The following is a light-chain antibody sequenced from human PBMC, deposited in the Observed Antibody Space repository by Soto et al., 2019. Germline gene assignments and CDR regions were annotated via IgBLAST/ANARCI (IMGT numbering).Light chain of an antibody. J-gene: IGKJ3*01. CDR1: QSISSY. Sequence: DIQMTQSPSSLSASVGDRVTITCRASQSISSYLNWYQQKPGKAPKLLSYAASSLQSGVPSRFSGSGSGTDFTLTISSLQPEDFATYYCQQSYSTPPIPFGPGTKVDIK. V-gene: IGKV1-39*01. CDR2: AAS. CDR3: QQSYSTPPIP.